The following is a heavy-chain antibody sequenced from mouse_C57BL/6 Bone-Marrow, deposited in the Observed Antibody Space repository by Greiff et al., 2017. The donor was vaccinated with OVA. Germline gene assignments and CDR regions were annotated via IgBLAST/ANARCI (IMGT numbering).Heavy chain of an antibody. J-gene: IGHJ2*01. CDR2: ISSGSSTI. CDR3: ARKDGYYYFDD. V-gene: IGHV5-17*01. D-gene: IGHD2-3*01. Sequence: EVKLEESGGGLVKPGGSLKLSCAASGFTFSDYGMHWVRQAPEKGLEWVAYISSGSSTIYYADTVKGRFTISRDNAKNTLFLQMTSLRSEDTAMYYCARKDGYYYFDDWGQGTTLTVSS. CDR1: GFTFSDYG.